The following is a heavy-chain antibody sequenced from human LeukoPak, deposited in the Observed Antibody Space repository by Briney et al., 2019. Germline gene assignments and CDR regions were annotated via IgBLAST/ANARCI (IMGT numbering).Heavy chain of an antibody. CDR3: ARTNYDFWSGRVDFFDY. D-gene: IGHD3-3*01. Sequence: SETLSLTCTVSGGSISSYYWSWIRQPPGKGLEWIGYIYYSGSTNYNPSLKSRVTISVDTSKNQFSLKLSSVTAADTAVYYCARTNYDFWSGRVDFFDYWGQGTLVTVSS. CDR1: GGSISSYY. V-gene: IGHV4-59*01. J-gene: IGHJ4*02. CDR2: IYYSGST.